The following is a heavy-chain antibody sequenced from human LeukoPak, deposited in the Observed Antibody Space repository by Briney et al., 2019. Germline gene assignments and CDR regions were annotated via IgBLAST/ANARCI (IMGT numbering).Heavy chain of an antibody. J-gene: IGHJ4*02. V-gene: IGHV1-8*03. CDR1: GYTFTSYD. Sequence: ASVKVSCKASGYTFTSYDINWVRQATGQGLEWMGWMNPNSGNTGYAQKFQGRVTITRNTSISTAYMELSSLRSDDTAVYYCARARRVLRYFDWSDYWGQGTLVTVSS. D-gene: IGHD3-9*01. CDR3: ARARRVLRYFDWSDY. CDR2: MNPNSGNT.